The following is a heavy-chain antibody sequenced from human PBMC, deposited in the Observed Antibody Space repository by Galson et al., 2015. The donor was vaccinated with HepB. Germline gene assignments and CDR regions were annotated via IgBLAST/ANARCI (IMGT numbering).Heavy chain of an antibody. D-gene: IGHD6-19*01. Sequence: CPISGDSVPTSSSAWNWIRQSRSRGRKWLGSTYYMSKWYNDYAVSVKGRITINPDTSKNQFSLQLNSVTPEDTDVYYCERMVGGTRDYWGQGTLVTVSS. V-gene: IGHV6-1*01. CDR1: GDSVPTSSSA. CDR3: ERMVGGTRDY. CDR2: TYYMSKWYN. J-gene: IGHJ4*02.